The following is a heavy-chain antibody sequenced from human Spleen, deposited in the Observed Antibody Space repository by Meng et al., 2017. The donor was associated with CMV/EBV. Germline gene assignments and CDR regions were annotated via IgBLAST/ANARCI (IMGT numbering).Heavy chain of an antibody. Sequence: GAAANKAGGCLMISGTGSAYSFTCYWIGGVRQMPGKGREWMGITYPGDSDTRYSPSFQGQVTISADKSISTAYLQWSSLKASDTAMYYCARLDWVRGVIDYWGQGTLVTVSS. CDR1: AYSFTCYW. D-gene: IGHD3-10*01. V-gene: IGHV5-51*01. CDR3: ARLDWVRGVIDY. J-gene: IGHJ4*02. CDR2: TYPGDSDT.